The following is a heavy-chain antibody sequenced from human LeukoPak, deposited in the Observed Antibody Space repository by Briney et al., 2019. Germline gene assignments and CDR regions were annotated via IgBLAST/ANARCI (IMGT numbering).Heavy chain of an antibody. V-gene: IGHV4-34*01. D-gene: IGHD6-13*01. J-gene: IGHJ5*02. CDR3: ARDSSSYGGWFDP. Sequence: SETLSLTCAFSGGSFSGYYWNWIRQPPGKGLEWIGEINHSGSTNYNPSLKSRVTISVDTSKNQFSLKLSSVTAADTAVYYCARDSSSYGGWFDPWGQGTLVTVSS. CDR2: INHSGST. CDR1: GGSFSGYY.